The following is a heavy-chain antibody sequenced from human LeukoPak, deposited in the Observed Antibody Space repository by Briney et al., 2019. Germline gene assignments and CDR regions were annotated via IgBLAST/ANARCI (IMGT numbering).Heavy chain of an antibody. V-gene: IGHV5-51*01. J-gene: IGHJ4*02. CDR2: IYPGDSDT. Sequence: GESLKISCKGSGYSFTSYWIGWVRQMPGKGLEWMGIIYPGDSDTRYSPSFQGQVTISADKSISTAYLQWSSLKASDTAMYYCARLRCVGGATMAYYFDYWGQGTLVTVSS. D-gene: IGHD5-12*01. CDR1: GYSFTSYW. CDR3: ARLRCVGGATMAYYFDY.